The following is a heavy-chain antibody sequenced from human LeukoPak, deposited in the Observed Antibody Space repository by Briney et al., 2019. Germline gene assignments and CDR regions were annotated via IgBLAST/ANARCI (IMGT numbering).Heavy chain of an antibody. J-gene: IGHJ4*02. CDR2: INHSGST. V-gene: IGHV4-34*01. CDR3: ARLTYYYDSSGFGQTTTYYFDY. Sequence: PSETLSLTCAVYGGSFSGYYWSWIRQPPGKGLEWIGEINHSGSTNYNPSLKSRVTISVDTSKNQFSLKLSSVTAADTAVYYCARLTYYYDSSGFGQTTTYYFDYWGQGTLVTVSS. D-gene: IGHD3-22*01. CDR1: GGSFSGYY.